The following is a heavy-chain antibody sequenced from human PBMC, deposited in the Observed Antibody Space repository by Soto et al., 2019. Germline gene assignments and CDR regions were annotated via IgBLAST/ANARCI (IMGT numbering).Heavy chain of an antibody. J-gene: IGHJ4*01. D-gene: IGHD2-8*01. Sequence: PSGTLPPTSTVSGRSSSRYHSSWMPQAPGKGLDWIGSTYYSANTYPNPSLQSRVTISVDTSQNQLSLNLSSVTAADTSVYYCAREENGQRHYWGQGTLVTVSS. CDR3: AREENGQRHY. CDR1: GRSSSRYH. V-gene: IGHV4-4*08. CDR2: TYYSANT.